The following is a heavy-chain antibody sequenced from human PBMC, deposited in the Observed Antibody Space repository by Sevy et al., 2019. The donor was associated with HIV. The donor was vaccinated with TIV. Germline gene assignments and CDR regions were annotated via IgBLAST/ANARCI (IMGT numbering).Heavy chain of an antibody. Sequence: ASVKVSCKASGGTFSSYAISWVRQAPGQGLEWMGGIIPIFGTANYAQKFQGRVTITADESTGTAYMELSSLRSEDTAVYYCAATYYYDSSGYYHYYYYGMDVWGQGTTVTVSS. V-gene: IGHV1-69*13. CDR1: GGTFSSYA. CDR3: AATYYYDSSGYYHYYYYGMDV. D-gene: IGHD3-22*01. CDR2: IIPIFGTA. J-gene: IGHJ6*02.